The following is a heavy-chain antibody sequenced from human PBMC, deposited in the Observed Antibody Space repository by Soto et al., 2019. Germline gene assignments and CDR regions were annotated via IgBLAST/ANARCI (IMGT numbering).Heavy chain of an antibody. J-gene: IGHJ2*01. CDR2: ISYDGSNK. CDR1: GFTFSSYA. Sequence: QVQLVESGGGVVQPGRSLRLSCAASGFTFSSYAMHWVRQAPGKGLEWVAVISYDGSNKYYADSVKGRFTISRDNSKNTLYLQMNSLRAEDTAVYYCARGERYFDLWGRGTLVTVSS. V-gene: IGHV3-30-3*01. CDR3: ARGERYFDL.